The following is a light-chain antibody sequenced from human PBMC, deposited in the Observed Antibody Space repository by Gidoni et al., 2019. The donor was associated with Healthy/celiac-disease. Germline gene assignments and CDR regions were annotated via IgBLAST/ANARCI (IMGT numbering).Light chain of an antibody. Sequence: DIQMTPSPSSLSASVGDRVTITCRASQSISSYLNWYQQKPGKAPKLLIYAASRLQSGVPSRFSGSGSGTDFTLTISSLQPEDFATYYCQQSYSTPLTFGGXTKVEIK. CDR2: AAS. CDR1: QSISSY. CDR3: QQSYSTPLT. V-gene: IGKV1-39*01. J-gene: IGKJ4*01.